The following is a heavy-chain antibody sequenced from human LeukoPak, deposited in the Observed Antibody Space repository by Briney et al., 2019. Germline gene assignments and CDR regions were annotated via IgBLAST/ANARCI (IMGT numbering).Heavy chain of an antibody. J-gene: IGHJ4*02. CDR3: ARGRYYYDGSGPLDY. CDR2: INPNSGGT. V-gene: IGHV1-2*02. D-gene: IGHD3-22*01. Sequence: ASVKVSCKASGYTFTGYYMHWVRQAPGQGLEWMGWINPNSGGTNYAQKFQGRVTMTRDTSISTAYMELSRLRSDDTAVYYCARGRYYYDGSGPLDYWGQGTLVTVSS. CDR1: GYTFTGYY.